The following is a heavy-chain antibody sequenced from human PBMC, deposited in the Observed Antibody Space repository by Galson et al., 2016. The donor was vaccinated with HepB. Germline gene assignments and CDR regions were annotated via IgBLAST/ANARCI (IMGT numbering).Heavy chain of an antibody. CDR1: GGSIDSGGYY. CDR3: ARAQQHLVPPAWFDP. V-gene: IGHV4-31*03. Sequence: TLSLTCTVSGGSIDSGGYYWSWIRQHPGKGLEWIGYIYYSGSTYYNPSLKSRVTISVDTSRNQFSLGLSSVTAADTAVYYCARAQQHLVPPAWFDPWGQGTLVTVSS. CDR2: IYYSGST. D-gene: IGHD6-13*01. J-gene: IGHJ5*02.